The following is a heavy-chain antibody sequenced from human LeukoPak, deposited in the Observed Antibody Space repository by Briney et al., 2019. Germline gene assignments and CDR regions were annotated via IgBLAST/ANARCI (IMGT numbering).Heavy chain of an antibody. D-gene: IGHD3-10*01. CDR1: GFTFSSYS. CDR3: ARDHSSYYGSGSPYFDY. CDR2: ISSSSSYI. Sequence: GGSLRLSCAASGFTFSSYSMNWVRQAPGKGLEWVSSISSSSSYIYYADSVKGRFTISRHNAKNSLYLQMNSLRAEDTAVYYCARDHSSYYGSGSPYFDYWGQGTLVTVSS. V-gene: IGHV3-21*01. J-gene: IGHJ4*02.